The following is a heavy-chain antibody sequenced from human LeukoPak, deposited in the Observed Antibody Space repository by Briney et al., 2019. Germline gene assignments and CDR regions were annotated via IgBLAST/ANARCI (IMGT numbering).Heavy chain of an antibody. CDR2: IYYSGST. CDR1: GGSISSGGYS. D-gene: IGHD3-3*01. Sequence: SETLSLTCAVSGGSISSGGYSWSWIRQPPGKGLEWIGYIYYSGSTYYNPSLKSRVTISVDTSKNQFSLKLSSVTAADTAVYYCARDSGFTHYDFWSGYELWGQGTLVTVSS. V-gene: IGHV4-30-4*07. J-gene: IGHJ4*02. CDR3: ARDSGFTHYDFWSGYEL.